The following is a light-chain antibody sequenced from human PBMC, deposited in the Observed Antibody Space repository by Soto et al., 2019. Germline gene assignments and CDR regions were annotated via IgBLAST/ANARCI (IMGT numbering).Light chain of an antibody. CDR2: DVS. V-gene: IGLV2-11*01. J-gene: IGLJ2*01. CDR3: CSYAGGYTLV. Sequence: QSALTQPRSVSGSPGQSVTISCTGTSSDVGAYNYVSWYQQHPGKAPKLMIYDVSKRPSGVPDRFFGSKSGNTASLTISGLQAEDEADYYCCSYAGGYTLVFGGGTKLTVL. CDR1: SSDVGAYNY.